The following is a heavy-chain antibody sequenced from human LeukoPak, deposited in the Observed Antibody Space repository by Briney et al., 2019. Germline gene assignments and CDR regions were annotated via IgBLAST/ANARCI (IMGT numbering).Heavy chain of an antibody. V-gene: IGHV3-7*01. D-gene: IGHD5-18*01. CDR2: IKQDGSEK. CDR1: GFTFSSYG. J-gene: IGHJ4*02. CDR3: AGDIYTAMAHIDY. Sequence: GGSLRLSCAASGFTFSSYGMHWVRQAPGKGLEWVANIKQDGSEKYCVDSVKGRFTISRDNAKNSLYLQMNSLRAEDTAVYYCAGDIYTAMAHIDYWGQGTLVTVSS.